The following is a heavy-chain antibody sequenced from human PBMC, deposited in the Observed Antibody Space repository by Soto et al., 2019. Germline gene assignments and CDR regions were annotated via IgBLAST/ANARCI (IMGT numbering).Heavy chain of an antibody. D-gene: IGHD3-10*01. CDR1: VFTFSIYE. CDR2: ISSSGSTI. Sequence: PWGSLRVSWASSVFTFSIYEMNWVRQAPGKGLEWVSYISSSGSTIYYADSVKGRFTIPRDNAKNSLYLQMNSLRAEDTAVYYCPRAWYYYASGMCMDVWGQGTTVTVSS. CDR3: PRAWYYYASGMCMDV. V-gene: IGHV3-48*03. J-gene: IGHJ6*01.